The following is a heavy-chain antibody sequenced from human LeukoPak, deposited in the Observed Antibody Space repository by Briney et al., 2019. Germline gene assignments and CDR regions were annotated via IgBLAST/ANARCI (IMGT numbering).Heavy chain of an antibody. CDR3: ARVAAEVVGLPGVIGFGWLRRDYYYMDV. Sequence: SVKVSCKASGGTFSSYAISWVRQAPGQGLEWMGGIIPIFGTANYAQKFQGRVTITADESTSTAYMELSSLRSEDTAVYYCARVAAEVVGLPGVIGFGWLRRDYYYMDVWGKGTTVTVSS. D-gene: IGHD2-2*02. CDR2: IIPIFGTA. V-gene: IGHV1-69*13. CDR1: GGTFSSYA. J-gene: IGHJ6*03.